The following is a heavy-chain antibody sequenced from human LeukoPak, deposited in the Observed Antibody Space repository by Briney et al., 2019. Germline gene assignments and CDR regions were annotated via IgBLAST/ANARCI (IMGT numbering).Heavy chain of an antibody. CDR2: ISGSGGST. J-gene: IGHJ5*02. V-gene: IGHV3-23*01. Sequence: GGSLRLSCAASGFTFSSYAMSWVRQAPGKGLEWVSAISGSGGSTYYADSVKGRFTISRDNAKNSLYLQMNSLRAEDTAVYYCAREGFRATYYYDSSGYNWFDPWGQGTLVTVSS. CDR1: GFTFSSYA. D-gene: IGHD3-22*01. CDR3: AREGFRATYYYDSSGYNWFDP.